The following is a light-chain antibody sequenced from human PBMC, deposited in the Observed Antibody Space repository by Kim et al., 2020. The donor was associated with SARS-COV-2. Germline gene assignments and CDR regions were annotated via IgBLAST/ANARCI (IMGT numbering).Light chain of an antibody. CDR2: AAS. Sequence: ACVGYGVTITCRARQDSRNDLAWYQQRPGKVPELLIYAASTLQSGVPSRFSCSGSGTDFTLTISALQPEDVATYFCQKYNSAPWTFGQGTKVDIK. CDR1: QDSRND. V-gene: IGKV1-27*01. CDR3: QKYNSAPWT. J-gene: IGKJ1*01.